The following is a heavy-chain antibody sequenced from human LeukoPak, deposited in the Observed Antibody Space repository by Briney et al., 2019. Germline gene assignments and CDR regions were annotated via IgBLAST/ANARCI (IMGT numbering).Heavy chain of an antibody. D-gene: IGHD2-2*01. J-gene: IGHJ3*02. Sequence: GVSLRLSCAASGFTFSSYWITWVRQAPGKGLEWVANINQDGSEKCYVDSVKGRFTISRDNAKNSLSLQMNSLRVEDTAVYYCARGVVVAPRSAFDIWGQGTMVTVSS. CDR1: GFTFSSYW. CDR3: ARGVVVAPRSAFDI. CDR2: INQDGSEK. V-gene: IGHV3-7*01.